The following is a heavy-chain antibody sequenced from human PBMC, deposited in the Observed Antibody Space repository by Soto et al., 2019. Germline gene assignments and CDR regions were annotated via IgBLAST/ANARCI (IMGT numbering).Heavy chain of an antibody. D-gene: IGHD6-19*01. J-gene: IGHJ5*02. V-gene: IGHV4-31*02. CDR1: GYFIGAGGYY. Sequence: SETLSLTCFVTGYFIGAGGYYWSWIRHHPGKGLEWIGSFYSSGSIIYNPSLRSRVSISGDMSTNQFSMSLTSVTAADTARYYCARMYSSGSGWFHPWGQGTLVTVSS. CDR3: ARMYSSGSGWFHP. CDR2: FYSSGSI.